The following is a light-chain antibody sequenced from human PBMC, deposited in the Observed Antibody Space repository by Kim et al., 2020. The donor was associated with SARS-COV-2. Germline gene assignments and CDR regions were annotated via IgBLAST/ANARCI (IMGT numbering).Light chain of an antibody. Sequence: EIVLTQSPGTLSLSQGERATLSCRASQNIRSTCLAWYQQKPGQAPRLLIYGTSTRATGTPDRFSGSGSETDFTLTISRLEPEDFAVYFCQQYDTSRTFGQGTKVDIK. V-gene: IGKV3-20*01. CDR1: QNIRSTC. CDR2: GTS. J-gene: IGKJ1*01. CDR3: QQYDTSRT.